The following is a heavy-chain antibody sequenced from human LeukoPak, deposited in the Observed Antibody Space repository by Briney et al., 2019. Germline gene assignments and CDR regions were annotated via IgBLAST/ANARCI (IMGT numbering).Heavy chain of an antibody. V-gene: IGHV1-46*01. CDR2: INPSGGST. CDR1: GYTFTDYY. CDR3: ARDTKPNYYPLNWFDP. Sequence: ASVKVSCKASGYTFTDYYMHWVRQAPGQGLEWMGIINPSGGSTSYAQKFQGRVTMTRDTSTSTVYMELSSLRSEDTAVYYCARDTKPNYYPLNWFDPWGQGTLVTVSS. J-gene: IGHJ5*02. D-gene: IGHD3-10*01.